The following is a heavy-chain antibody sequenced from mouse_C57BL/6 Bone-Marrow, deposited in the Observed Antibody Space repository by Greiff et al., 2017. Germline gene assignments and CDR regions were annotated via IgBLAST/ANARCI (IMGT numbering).Heavy chain of an antibody. V-gene: IGHV1-18*01. Sequence: VQLQQSGPELVKPGASAKIPCKASGYTFTDYNMDWVKQSHGKSLEWIGDINPNNGGTIYNQKFKGKATLTVDKSSSTAYMELRSLTSEDTAVYYCARVLYYYGSSYGFAYWGQGTLVTVSA. CDR1: GYTFTDYN. CDR3: ARVLYYYGSSYGFAY. CDR2: INPNNGGT. J-gene: IGHJ3*01. D-gene: IGHD1-1*01.